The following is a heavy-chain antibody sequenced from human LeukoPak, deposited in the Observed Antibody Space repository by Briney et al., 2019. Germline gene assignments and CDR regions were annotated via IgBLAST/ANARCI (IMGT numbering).Heavy chain of an antibody. CDR3: ARASSSSWYRWDHFDY. D-gene: IGHD6-13*01. CDR2: INPNSGGT. Sequence: LGASVTVSCKASGYTFTGYYMHWVRQAPGQGLEWMGWINPNSGGTNYAQKFQGRVTMTRDSSISTAYMELSRLRSDDTAVYYCARASSSSWYRWDHFDYWGQGTLVTVSS. CDR1: GYTFTGYY. J-gene: IGHJ4*02. V-gene: IGHV1-2*03.